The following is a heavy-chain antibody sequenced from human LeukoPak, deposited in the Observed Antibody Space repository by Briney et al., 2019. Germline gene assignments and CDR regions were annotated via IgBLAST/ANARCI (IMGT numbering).Heavy chain of an antibody. CDR1: GYTFTSYG. CDR2: ISAYNGNT. D-gene: IGHD2-15*01. V-gene: IGHV1-18*04. CDR3: ARSRLRGDWFDP. Sequence: ASVKVSCKASGYTFTSYGISWVRQAPGQELEWMGWISAYNGNTNYAQKLQGRVTMTTDTSTSTAYMELRSLRSDDTAVYYCARSRLRGDWFDPWGQGTLVTVSS. J-gene: IGHJ5*02.